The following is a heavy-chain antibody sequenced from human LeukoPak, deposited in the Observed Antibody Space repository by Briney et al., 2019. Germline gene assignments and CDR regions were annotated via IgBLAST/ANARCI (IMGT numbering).Heavy chain of an antibody. CDR3: ARHSLIGSVVMPTFDY. Sequence: PSETLSLTCSVSGGSISNYYWSWIRQPAGKGLEWIGRVYSDGSTSYNPSLKSRVTMSVDTSKNQFSLRVSSVTAADTAVYYCARHSLIGSVVMPTFDYWGQGTLVTVSS. J-gene: IGHJ4*02. V-gene: IGHV4-4*07. CDR1: GGSISNYY. CDR2: VYSDGST. D-gene: IGHD3-22*01.